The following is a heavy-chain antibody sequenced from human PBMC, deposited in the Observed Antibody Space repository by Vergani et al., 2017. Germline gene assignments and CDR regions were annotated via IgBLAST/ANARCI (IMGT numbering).Heavy chain of an antibody. CDR3: ASSFPTYYYDSSGRRGYFDY. CDR1: GGSFSGYY. CDR2: INHSGST. J-gene: IGHJ4*02. Sequence: QVQLQQWGAGLLKPSETLSLTCAVYGGSFSGYYWSWIRQPPGKGLEWSGEINHSGSTNYNPSLKSRVTISVDTSKNQFSLKLSSVTDADTAVYYCASSFPTYYYDSSGRRGYFDYWGQGTLVTVSS. V-gene: IGHV4-34*01. D-gene: IGHD3-22*01.